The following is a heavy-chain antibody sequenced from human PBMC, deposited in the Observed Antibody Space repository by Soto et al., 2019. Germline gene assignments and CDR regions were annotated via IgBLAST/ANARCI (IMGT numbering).Heavy chain of an antibody. D-gene: IGHD3-3*01. CDR2: INHSGST. V-gene: IGHV4-34*01. CDR1: GGSFSGYY. J-gene: IGHJ6*02. Sequence: PQTLSLTCTVYGGSFSGYYWSWIRQPPGKGLEWIGEINHSGSTNYNPSLKSRVTISVDTSKNQFSLKLSSVTAADTAVYYCARVPDYVFWSGPDHYGLAFRSQRTTVPGS. CDR3: ARVPDYVFWSGPDHYGLAF.